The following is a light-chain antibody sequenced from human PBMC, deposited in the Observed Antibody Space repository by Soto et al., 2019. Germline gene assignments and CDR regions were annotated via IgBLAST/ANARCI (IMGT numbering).Light chain of an antibody. V-gene: IGKV3-20*01. CDR1: QSVSSTY. Sequence: EIVLTQSPGTLSLSPGERATLSCRASQSVSSTYLAWYQHRPGQAPRLLIYGASSRATGIPDRFSGSGYGTDFTLIISRLEPEDFAVYYCQQYGNSFVGFGQGTKVEIK. CDR3: QQYGNSFVG. CDR2: GAS. J-gene: IGKJ1*01.